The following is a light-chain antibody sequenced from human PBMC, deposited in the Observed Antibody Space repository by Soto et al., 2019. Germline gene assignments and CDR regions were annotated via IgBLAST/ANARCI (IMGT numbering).Light chain of an antibody. CDR2: EVG. CDR3: SSYTARGTRV. CDR1: SIDVGAYNY. Sequence: QSALTQFASVSGSPGQSITISCTGTSIDVGAYNYVSWYQQHPDKAPKLLIYEVGNRPSGVSFRFSGSKSGNTACLTISGLQAEDEADYYCSSYTARGTRVFGTGTKLTVL. V-gene: IGLV2-14*01. J-gene: IGLJ1*01.